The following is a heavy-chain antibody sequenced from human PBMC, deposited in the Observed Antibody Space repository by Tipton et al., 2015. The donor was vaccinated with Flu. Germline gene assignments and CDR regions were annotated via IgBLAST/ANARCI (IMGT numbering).Heavy chain of an antibody. J-gene: IGHJ4*02. CDR3: ARGPYGRNYFGY. CDR1: GGSISSSSYY. V-gene: IGHV4-39*07. Sequence: TLSLTCTVSGGSISSSSYYWGWIRQPPGKGLEWIGSIYYSGSTYYNPSLKSRVTISVDTSKDQFSLKLSSVTAADTAVYYCARGPYGRNYFGYWGQGPLVTVSS. CDR2: IYYSGST. D-gene: IGHD4-23*01.